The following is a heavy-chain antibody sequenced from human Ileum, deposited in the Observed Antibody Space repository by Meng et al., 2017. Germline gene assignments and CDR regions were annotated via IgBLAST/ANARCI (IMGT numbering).Heavy chain of an antibody. J-gene: IGHJ4*02. CDR1: GVTFNNDD. CDR3: AKGQLFASYYDY. Sequence: VVWGGSGGGLVSLGGSLGLPWPAPGVTFNNDDMCWGRQAPGKGLEWVSAIGGSDGRTFYADSVKGRFIISTDNSKKTLYLQMDSLRAEDTAVYYCAKGQLFASYYDYWGQGTLVTVSS. D-gene: IGHD6-6*01. CDR2: IGGSDGRT. V-gene: IGHV3-23*04.